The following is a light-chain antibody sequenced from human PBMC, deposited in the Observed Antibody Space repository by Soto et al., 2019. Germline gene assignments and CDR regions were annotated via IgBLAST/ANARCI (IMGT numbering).Light chain of an antibody. CDR2: EVN. Sequence: QSVLTQPPSASGSPGQSVTISCTGTSSDVGGYNYVSWYQQHPGKAPKLMIYEVNKRPSGVPDRFSGSKSGNTASPTVSELQAEDEADYYCSSYAGSTNPNFVFGTGTKVTV. J-gene: IGLJ1*01. CDR3: SSYAGSTNPNFV. CDR1: SSDVGGYNY. V-gene: IGLV2-8*01.